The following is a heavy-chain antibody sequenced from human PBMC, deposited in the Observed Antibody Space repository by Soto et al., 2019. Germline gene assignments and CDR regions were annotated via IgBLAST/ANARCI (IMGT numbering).Heavy chain of an antibody. V-gene: IGHV3-48*02. CDR3: ARIYRRDGNKYADY. CDR1: GFTFRNFN. Sequence: EVQLVESGGSLVQPGESLRLSCAASGFTFRNFNMHWVRQAPGKGLEWISYISASNTTVYYGDSVKGRFTISRDNAKNSLYLQMNSLRDEDTAVYYCARIYRRDGNKYADYWGQGTLVTVSS. CDR2: ISASNTTV. D-gene: IGHD3-16*02. J-gene: IGHJ4*02.